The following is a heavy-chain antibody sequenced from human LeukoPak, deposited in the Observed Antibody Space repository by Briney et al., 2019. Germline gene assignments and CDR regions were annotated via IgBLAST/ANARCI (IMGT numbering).Heavy chain of an antibody. CDR2: ISSSGSTI. J-gene: IGHJ4*02. CDR3: ASGNYYDSSGYYIGTGYYFDY. Sequence: NPGGSLRLSCAASGFTFSDYYMSWLRQAPGKGLEWVSYISSSGSTIYYADSVKGRFTISRDNAKNSLYLQMSSLRAEDTAVYYCASGNYYDSSGYYIGTGYYFDYWGQGTLVTVSS. CDR1: GFTFSDYY. D-gene: IGHD3-22*01. V-gene: IGHV3-11*01.